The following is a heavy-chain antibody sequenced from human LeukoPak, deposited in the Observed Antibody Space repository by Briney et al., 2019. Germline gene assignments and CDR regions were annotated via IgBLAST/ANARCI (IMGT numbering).Heavy chain of an antibody. Sequence: GASVKVSCKASGYTFTSYYMHWVRQAPGQGLEWMGIINPSGGSTSYAQKFQGRVTMTRDTSISTAYMELSRLRSDDTAVYYCAREYSYGSGYYGMDVWGQGTTVTVSS. CDR1: GYTFTSYY. J-gene: IGHJ6*02. CDR3: AREYSYGSGYYGMDV. D-gene: IGHD5-18*01. V-gene: IGHV1-46*01. CDR2: INPSGGST.